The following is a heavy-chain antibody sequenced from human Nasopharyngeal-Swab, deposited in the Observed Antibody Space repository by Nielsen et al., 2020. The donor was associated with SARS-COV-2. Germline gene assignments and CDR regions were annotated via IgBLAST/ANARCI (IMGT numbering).Heavy chain of an antibody. Sequence: GSLTLSCAASGFTFSSYWMHCVRQAPGKGLVWVSRINSDGSSTSYADSVKGRFTISRDNAKNTLYLQMNSLRAEDTAVYYCARDPIVVVVAATGWFDPWGQGTLVTVSS. CDR2: INSDGSST. CDR1: GFTFSSYW. V-gene: IGHV3-74*01. D-gene: IGHD2-15*01. CDR3: ARDPIVVVVAATGWFDP. J-gene: IGHJ5*02.